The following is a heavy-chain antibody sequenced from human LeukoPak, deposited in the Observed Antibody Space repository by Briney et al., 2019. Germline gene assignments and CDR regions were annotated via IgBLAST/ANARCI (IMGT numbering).Heavy chain of an antibody. CDR2: ISADGSVT. J-gene: IGHJ5*02. CDR3: ATAGGDGSRMGFDP. CDR1: GFTFSRYW. V-gene: IGHV3-74*01. Sequence: GGSLRLSCADSGFTFSRYWMHWVRQTPGKGLVWVSCISADGSVTRYADSVKGRFTISRDNTKSTLYLQMHSPRAEDTAVYYCATAGGDGSRMGFDPWGQGTLVTVSS. D-gene: IGHD2-15*01.